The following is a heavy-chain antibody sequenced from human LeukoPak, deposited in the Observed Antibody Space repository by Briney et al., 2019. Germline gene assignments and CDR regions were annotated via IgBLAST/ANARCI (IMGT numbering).Heavy chain of an antibody. CDR1: GFGFSTYE. CDR3: ARDRPSGKITMIRGVALDY. J-gene: IGHJ4*02. V-gene: IGHV3-48*03. CDR2: ISSGGSAT. Sequence: GGSLRLSCAASGFGFSTYEMNWVRQAPGKGLEWVSYISSGGSATYYADSVKGRFTISRDNAKNSLYLQMNSLRAEDTAVYYCARDRPSGKITMIRGVALDYWGQGTLVTVSS. D-gene: IGHD3-10*01.